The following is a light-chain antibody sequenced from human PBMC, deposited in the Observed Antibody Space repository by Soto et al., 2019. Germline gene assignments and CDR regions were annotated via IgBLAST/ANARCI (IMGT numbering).Light chain of an antibody. CDR1: QSVSSS. Sequence: PGERATLSCRASQSVSSSLAWYQQKPGQAPRLLIYDASNRATGIPARLSGSGSETDCNLTVSSLEPEDFAVYYCQQRSNWPLSCGGGTKVEIK. CDR2: DAS. J-gene: IGKJ4*01. CDR3: QQRSNWPLS. V-gene: IGKV3-11*01.